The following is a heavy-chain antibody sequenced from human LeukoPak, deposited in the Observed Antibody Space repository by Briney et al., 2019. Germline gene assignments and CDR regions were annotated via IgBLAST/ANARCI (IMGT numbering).Heavy chain of an antibody. CDR1: GFTFSSYA. J-gene: IGHJ4*02. CDR2: ISYDGSNK. D-gene: IGHD3-9*01. CDR3: ARVLITIWGDY. Sequence: GGSLRLSCAASGFTFSSYAMHWVRQAPGKGLEWVAVISYDGSNKYYADSVKGRFTISRDNSKNTLYLQMNSLRAEDTAVYYCARVLITIWGDYWGQGTLVTVSS. V-gene: IGHV3-30*04.